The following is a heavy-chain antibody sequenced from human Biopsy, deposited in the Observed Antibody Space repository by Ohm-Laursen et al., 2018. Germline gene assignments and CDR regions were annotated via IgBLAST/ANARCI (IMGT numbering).Heavy chain of an antibody. V-gene: IGHV4-34*01. CDR1: GGSFNGYF. CDR2: ITQSGST. D-gene: IGHD6-13*01. J-gene: IGHJ6*02. Sequence: PGTLSLTCAVYGGSFNGYFWSWIRQPPGKGLEWIVDITQSGSTNYSPSLKSRVTISVDTAKKQFSLSLRSVTAEDTAVYYCARVPLPGIGAAYQGRFLYGMDVWGQGTTVSVSS. CDR3: ARVPLPGIGAAYQGRFLYGMDV.